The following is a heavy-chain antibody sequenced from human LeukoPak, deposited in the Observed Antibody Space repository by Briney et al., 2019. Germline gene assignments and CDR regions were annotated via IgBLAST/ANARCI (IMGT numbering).Heavy chain of an antibody. Sequence: GASVKVSCKASGYTFTTYGLSWVRQAPGQGLEWLGWISTYDDNIKYAQSLQGRLTLTIDTSTSTAYMELRSLTSDDTAVYYCARVSLGSSGYSNYWGQGTLVTVSS. CDR3: ARVSLGSSGYSNY. D-gene: IGHD3-22*01. V-gene: IGHV1-18*01. CDR2: ISTYDDNI. CDR1: GYTFTTYG. J-gene: IGHJ4*02.